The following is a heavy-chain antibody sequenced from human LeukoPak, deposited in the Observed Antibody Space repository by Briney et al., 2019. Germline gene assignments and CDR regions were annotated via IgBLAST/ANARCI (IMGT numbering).Heavy chain of an antibody. CDR2: ISYDGTNK. V-gene: IGHV3-30*18. J-gene: IGHJ4*02. CDR3: AKENDFVY. Sequence: GGSLRLSCAASGSTFSNYDMHWVRQAPGKGLEWVAVISYDGTNKYYADSVKGRFTISRDNSKSTLYLQMNSLRAEDTAVYYCAKENDFVYWGQGTLVTVSS. CDR1: GSTFSNYD. D-gene: IGHD3-3*01.